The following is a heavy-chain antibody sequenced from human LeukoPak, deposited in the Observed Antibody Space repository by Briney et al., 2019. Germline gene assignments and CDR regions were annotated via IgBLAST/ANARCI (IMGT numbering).Heavy chain of an antibody. V-gene: IGHV3-7*01. D-gene: IGHD6-19*01. CDR1: GFTSTSYR. CDR2: IIQDRSEK. J-gene: IGHJ4*02. CDR3: AREGGWYTDY. Sequence: GGSLRHSCAASGFTSTSYRMSWGCEGPQEGRECVSNIIQDRSEKYYVDSVKGRFTISRDNAKSSLYLQMNSLRAEDTAVYYCAREGGWYTDYWGQGTLVTVSS.